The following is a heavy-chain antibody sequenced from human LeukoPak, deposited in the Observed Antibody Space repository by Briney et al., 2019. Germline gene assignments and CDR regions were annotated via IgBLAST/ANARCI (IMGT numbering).Heavy chain of an antibody. CDR1: GFTFSSYG. CDR2: ISYDGSNK. CDR3: AKGSRYGDYEGG. V-gene: IGHV3-30*18. D-gene: IGHD4-17*01. Sequence: PGRSLRLSCAASGFTFSSYGMHWVRQAPGKGLEWVAVISYDGSNKYYADSVKGRFTISRDNSKNTLYLQMNSLRAEDTAVYYCAKGSRYGDYEGGWGQGTTVTVSS. J-gene: IGHJ6*02.